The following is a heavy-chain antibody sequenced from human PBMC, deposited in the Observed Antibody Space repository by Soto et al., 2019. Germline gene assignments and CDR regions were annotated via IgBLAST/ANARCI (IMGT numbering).Heavy chain of an antibody. CDR2: FWTDGTTK. CDR1: GFAVSSSV. Sequence: QVQLVESGGGVVQPGGSLRLSCDTSGFAVSSSVMHWVRQAPGKGLEWVAVFWTDGTTKYYADSVKGRFTISRDYSKNTLYLEMNSLRPEETALYYCAKVKRPPPPYSAYEPFDSWGQGTLVSVST. J-gene: IGHJ4*02. V-gene: IGHV3-33*08. CDR3: AKVKRPPPPYSAYEPFDS. D-gene: IGHD5-12*01.